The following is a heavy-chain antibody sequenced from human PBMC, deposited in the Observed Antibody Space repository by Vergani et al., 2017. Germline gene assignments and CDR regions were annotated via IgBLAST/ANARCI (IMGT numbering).Heavy chain of an antibody. V-gene: IGHV3-49*05. CDR2: IRSKVNGGTT. Sequence: EVQLVESGGGLVKPGRSLRLSCTASGFTFGDYAMSWFRQAPGKGLEWVGFIRSKVNGGTTEYAASLNGRFIIAREDSKSIAYLQMNSLKTEDTAVYYCTRDLFGCSGGSCYSDAFDIWGQGTMVTVSS. D-gene: IGHD2-15*01. J-gene: IGHJ3*02. CDR1: GFTFGDYA. CDR3: TRDLFGCSGGSCYSDAFDI.